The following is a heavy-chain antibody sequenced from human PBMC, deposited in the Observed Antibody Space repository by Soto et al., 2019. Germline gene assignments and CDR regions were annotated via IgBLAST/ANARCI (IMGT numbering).Heavy chain of an antibody. Sequence: PPETLSHTCTVSGGSISSYYWSWIRQPPGKGLEWIGYIYYSGSTNYNPSLKSRVTISVDTSKNQFSLKLSSVTAADTAVYYCAREYSGYCDYWAQGTLVTVSS. CDR2: IYYSGST. V-gene: IGHV4-59*01. D-gene: IGHD3-22*01. CDR3: AREYSGYCDY. CDR1: GGSISSYY. J-gene: IGHJ4*02.